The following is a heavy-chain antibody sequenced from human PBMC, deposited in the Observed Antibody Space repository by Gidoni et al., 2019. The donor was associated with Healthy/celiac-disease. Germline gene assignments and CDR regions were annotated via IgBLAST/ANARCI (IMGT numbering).Heavy chain of an antibody. J-gene: IGHJ4*02. CDR1: GFPLRSYS. D-gene: IGHD3-3*01. Sequence: EVQLVESGGGLVKRGGSLRLSCEASGFPLRSYSMNWVRKAPGKGLEWVSSISSSSSYIYYADSVKGRFTISRDNAKNSLYLQMNSLRAEDTAVYYCARGSYDFWSGTPHLGVTFDYWGQGTLVTVSS. V-gene: IGHV3-21*01. CDR3: ARGSYDFWSGTPHLGVTFDY. CDR2: ISSSSSYI.